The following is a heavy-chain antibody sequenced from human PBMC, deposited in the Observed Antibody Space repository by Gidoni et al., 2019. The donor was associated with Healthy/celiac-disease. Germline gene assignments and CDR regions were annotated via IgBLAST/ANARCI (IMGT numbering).Heavy chain of an antibody. CDR3: ARVDQTMVARLASYGMDV. Sequence: QVQLVESGGGVVQPGRSLRLSCVASGFTFSTSGMHWVRQAPGKGLECVAFIWYDGSNRYYADSVKGRFTISRDDSKNTLYLQIYSLRAEDTAVYYCARVDQTMVARLASYGMDVWGQGTTVTVSS. D-gene: IGHD3-10*01. J-gene: IGHJ6*02. CDR2: IWYDGSNR. CDR1: GFTFSTSG. V-gene: IGHV3-33*01.